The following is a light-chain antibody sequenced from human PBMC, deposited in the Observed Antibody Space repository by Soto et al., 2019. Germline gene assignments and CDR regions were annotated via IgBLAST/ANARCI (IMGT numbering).Light chain of an antibody. CDR3: QQYNNWPPYT. CDR2: GAS. CDR1: QSVTTN. V-gene: IGKV3-15*01. Sequence: EIVMTQSPATLSVSPGERATLSPTPTQSVTTNLAWYQQKPGQAPRLLIYGASTRATGIPARFSGSGSGTEFTLTISSLQSEDFAVYYCQQYNNWPPYTFGQGTKLEIK. J-gene: IGKJ2*01.